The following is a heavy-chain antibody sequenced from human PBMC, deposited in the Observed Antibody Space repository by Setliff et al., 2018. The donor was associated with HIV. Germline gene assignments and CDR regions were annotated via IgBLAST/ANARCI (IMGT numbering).Heavy chain of an antibody. D-gene: IGHD6-19*01. Sequence: GASVKVSCKTSGFTFTNFGFTWVRRAPGQGFEWMGWISAHDGDSNSAQKFQGRVTMTRDTSISTAYMELSRLRSDDTALYYCARTLYSSFSSFDYWGQGTLVTVSS. CDR2: ISAHDGDS. CDR3: ARTLYSSFSSFDY. CDR1: GFTFTNFG. V-gene: IGHV1-18*01. J-gene: IGHJ4*02.